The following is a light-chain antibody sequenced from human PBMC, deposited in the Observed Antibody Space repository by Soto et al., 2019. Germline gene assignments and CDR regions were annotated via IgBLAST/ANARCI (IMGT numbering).Light chain of an antibody. J-gene: IGKJ1*01. CDR2: EVS. CDR1: ERLTGN. CDR3: QQYQACPRT. Sequence: EIVMTQSPATLSLSPGERATLSCRASERLTGNLAWYQHRPGQAPRLLIYEVSTRATYIPARFSGRGSRTEVTLTIRSRQADDSAVYYCQQYQACPRTFGQGTKVEI. V-gene: IGKV3-15*01.